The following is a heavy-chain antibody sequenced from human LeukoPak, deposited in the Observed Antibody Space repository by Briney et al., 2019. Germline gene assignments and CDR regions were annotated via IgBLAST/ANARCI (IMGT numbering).Heavy chain of an antibody. CDR1: GGSISSYY. CDR3: ARGSTHYYDSSGRDAFDI. V-gene: IGHV4-59*12. CDR2: IYYSGST. Sequence: SETLSFTCTVSGGSISSYYWSWIRQPPGKGLEWIGYIYYSGSTNYNPSLKSRVTISVDTSKNQFSLKLSSVTAADTAVYYCARGSTHYYDSSGRDAFDIWGQGTMVTVSS. J-gene: IGHJ3*02. D-gene: IGHD3-22*01.